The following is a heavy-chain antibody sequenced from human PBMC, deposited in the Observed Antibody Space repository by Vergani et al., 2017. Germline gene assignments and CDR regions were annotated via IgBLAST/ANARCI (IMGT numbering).Heavy chain of an antibody. V-gene: IGHV4-34*01. CDR3: AREDRLYRHTRYYYYYYMDV. J-gene: IGHJ6*03. D-gene: IGHD2-8*01. CDR2: INHSGST. CDR1: GGSFSGYY. Sequence: QVQLQQWGAGLLKPSETLSLTCAVYGGSFSGYYWSWIRQPPGKGLEWIGEINHSGSTNYNPSLKSRVTISVDTSKNQFSLKLSSVTAADTAVYYCAREDRLYRHTRYYYYYYMDVWGKGTTVTVSS.